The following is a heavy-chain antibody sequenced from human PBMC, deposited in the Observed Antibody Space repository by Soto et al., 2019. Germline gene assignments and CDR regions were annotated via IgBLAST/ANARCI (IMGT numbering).Heavy chain of an antibody. Sequence: SETLSLTCTVSGGSISSGGYYWSWIRQHPGKGLEWIGYIYYSGSTYYNPSLKSRVTISVDTSKNQFSLKLSSVTAADTAVYYCARGEFTPGAFDIWGQGTMVTV. J-gene: IGHJ3*02. V-gene: IGHV4-31*03. D-gene: IGHD3-16*01. CDR1: GGSISSGGYY. CDR3: ARGEFTPGAFDI. CDR2: IYYSGST.